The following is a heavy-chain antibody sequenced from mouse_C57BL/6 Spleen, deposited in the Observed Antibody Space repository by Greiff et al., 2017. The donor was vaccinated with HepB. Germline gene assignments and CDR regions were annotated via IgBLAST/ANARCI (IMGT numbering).Heavy chain of an antibody. CDR3: AMQSYEGYFDV. CDR1: GFTFSDYG. CDR2: ISSGSSTI. Sequence: EVKVVESGGGLVKPGGSLKLSCAASGFTFSDYGMHWVRQAPEKGLEWVAYISSGSSTIYYADTVKGRFTISRDNAKNTLFLQMTSLRSEDTAMYYCAMQSYEGYFDVWGTGTTVTVSS. V-gene: IGHV5-17*01. D-gene: IGHD2-12*01. J-gene: IGHJ1*03.